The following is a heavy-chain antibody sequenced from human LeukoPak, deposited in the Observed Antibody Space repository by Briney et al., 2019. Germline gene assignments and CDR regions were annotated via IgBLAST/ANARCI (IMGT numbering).Heavy chain of an antibody. CDR3: AREGYYYDSSDYPPGGFDP. Sequence: SETLSLTCTVSRGSISSYYWSWIRQPPGKGLEWIGYIYYSGSTNYNPSLKSRVTISVDTSKNQFSLKLSSVTAADTAVYYCAREGYYYDSSDYPPGGFDPWGQGTLVTVSS. CDR2: IYYSGST. CDR1: RGSISSYY. V-gene: IGHV4-59*01. J-gene: IGHJ5*02. D-gene: IGHD3-22*01.